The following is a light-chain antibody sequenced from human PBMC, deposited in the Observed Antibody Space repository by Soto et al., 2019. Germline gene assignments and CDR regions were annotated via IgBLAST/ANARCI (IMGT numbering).Light chain of an antibody. V-gene: IGLV7-43*01. CDR3: LLYYGGSHV. Sequence: VVTQEPSLPVSTGGTVTLTCATSTVPFTTGLSPHWAQPKPGPAPRTLIYSTSNKHSWTPARFSGSLLGGKGALTLSGVQPEDEADYCCLLYYGGSHVFGARTKVTVL. CDR2: STS. J-gene: IGLJ1*01. CDR1: TVPFTTGLS.